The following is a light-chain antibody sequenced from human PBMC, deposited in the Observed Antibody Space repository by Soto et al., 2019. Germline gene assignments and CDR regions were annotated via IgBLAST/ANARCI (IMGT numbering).Light chain of an antibody. CDR2: GAS. CDR3: QQYGSSPA. J-gene: IGKJ4*01. V-gene: IGKV3-20*01. CDR1: ESVSSSY. Sequence: EIVLTQSPGTLSLSPGERATLSCRASESVSSSYLAWYQQKPGQAPRLIIYGASSRATGIPDWVSGSGSGKDLALTISRLEPEDFAEYYCQQYGSSPAFGGGTKVEIK.